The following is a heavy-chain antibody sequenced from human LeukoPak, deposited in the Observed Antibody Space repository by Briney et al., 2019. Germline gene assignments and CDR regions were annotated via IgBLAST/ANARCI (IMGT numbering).Heavy chain of an antibody. CDR2: IYTSGST. V-gene: IGHV4-4*07. J-gene: IGHJ4*02. CDR3: ARGYGSGSYRPYYFDY. CDR1: GGSISSYY. D-gene: IGHD3-10*01. Sequence: PSETLSLTCTVSGGSISSYYWSWIRQPAGKGLEWIGRIYTSGSTNYNPSLKSRVTISVDTSKNQFSLKLSSVTAADTAVYYCARGYGSGSYRPYYFDYWGQGTLVTVSS.